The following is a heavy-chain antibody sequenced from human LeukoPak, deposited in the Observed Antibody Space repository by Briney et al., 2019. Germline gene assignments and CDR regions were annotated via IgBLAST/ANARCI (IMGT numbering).Heavy chain of an antibody. D-gene: IGHD3-10*01. CDR3: AREDYGSGSYGLDP. V-gene: IGHV1-69*13. CDR2: IIPIFGTA. CDR1: GGTFSSYA. Sequence: VASVKVSCKASGGTFSSYAISWVRRAPGQGLEWMGGIIPIFGTANYAQKFQGRVTITADESTSTAYMELRSLRSDDTAVYYCAREDYGSGSYGLDPWGQGTLVTVSS. J-gene: IGHJ5*02.